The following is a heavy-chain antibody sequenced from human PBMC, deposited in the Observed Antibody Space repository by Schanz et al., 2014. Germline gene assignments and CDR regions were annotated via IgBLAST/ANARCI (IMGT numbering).Heavy chain of an antibody. D-gene: IGHD6-6*01. CDR1: GYTFTSHG. CDR3: ARDQSPYTNSSDVRYFDY. V-gene: IGHV1-46*01. J-gene: IGHJ4*02. CDR2: INPSGGST. Sequence: QVQLVQSGAEVKKPGASVKVSCKASGYTFTSHGISWVRQAPGQGLEWMGIINPSGGSTRYGQKFQGRITVTTDTSTSTVYLELSSLRSDDTAVYYCARDQSPYTNSSDVRYFDYWGQGSLVTVSS.